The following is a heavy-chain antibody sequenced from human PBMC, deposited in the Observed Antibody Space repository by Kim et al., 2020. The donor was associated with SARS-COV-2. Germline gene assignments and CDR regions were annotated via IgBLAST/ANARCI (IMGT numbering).Heavy chain of an antibody. CDR2: IYHDGSHK. CDR1: GFTFSLFG. Sequence: GGSLRLSCAASGFTFSLFGIHWVRQAPGKGLEWVAIIYHDGSHKFYADSVKGRFTISRDNSKDTVDLHMNSLRAEDTAVYFCVKDAAWVFDYWGQGTLVTVSS. J-gene: IGHJ4*02. V-gene: IGHV3-33*06. D-gene: IGHD6-25*01. CDR3: VKDAAWVFDY.